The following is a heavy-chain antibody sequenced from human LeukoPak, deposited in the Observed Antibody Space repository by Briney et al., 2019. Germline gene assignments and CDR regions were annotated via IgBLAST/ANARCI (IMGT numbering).Heavy chain of an antibody. Sequence: SETLSLTCTVSGGSINNYYWSWIRQPPGKGLEWIGYIYYSGSTNYNPSLKSRVTISVDTSKNQFSLKLSSVTAADTAVYYCARGRSNYYGMDVWGQGTTVTVSS. CDR1: GGSINNYY. D-gene: IGHD1-26*01. V-gene: IGHV4-59*01. J-gene: IGHJ6*02. CDR3: ARGRSNYYGMDV. CDR2: IYYSGST.